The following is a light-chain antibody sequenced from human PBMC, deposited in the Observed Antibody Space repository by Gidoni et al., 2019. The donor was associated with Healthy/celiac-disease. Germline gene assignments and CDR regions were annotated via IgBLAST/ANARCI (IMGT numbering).Light chain of an antibody. Sequence: IVMTQSPDSLAVSLGERATINCKSSQRVLYRANNKNYLAWYQQKPRQPPKLLIYWASTRESGVPDRVSGSGSGTDFTLTISSLQAEDVAVDYCQQYYSTPFTFGPGTKVDIK. V-gene: IGKV4-1*01. CDR3: QQYYSTPFT. CDR1: QRVLYRANNKNY. CDR2: WAS. J-gene: IGKJ3*01.